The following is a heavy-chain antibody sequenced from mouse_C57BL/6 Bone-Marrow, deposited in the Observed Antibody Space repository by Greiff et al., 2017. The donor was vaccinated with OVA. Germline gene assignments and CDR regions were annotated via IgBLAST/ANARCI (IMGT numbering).Heavy chain of an antibody. V-gene: IGHV5-15*01. CDR1: GFTFSDYG. CDR3: ARGSNYVSYAMDY. J-gene: IGHJ4*01. CDR2: ISNLAYSI. D-gene: IGHD2-5*01. Sequence: DVQLQESGGGLVQPGGSLKLSCAASGFTFSDYGMAWVRQAPRKGPEWVAFISNLAYSIYYADTVTGRFTISRENAKNTLYLEMSSLRSEDTAMYYCARGSNYVSYAMDYWGQGTSVTVSS.